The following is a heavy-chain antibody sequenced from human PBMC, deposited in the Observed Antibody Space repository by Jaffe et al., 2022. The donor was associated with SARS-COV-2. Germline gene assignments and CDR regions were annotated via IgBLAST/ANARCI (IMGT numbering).Heavy chain of an antibody. D-gene: IGHD3-10*01. CDR1: GFTFSSYW. J-gene: IGHJ6*02. V-gene: IGHV3-74*01. CDR2: INSDGSST. CDR3: ASLYGSGSYYNSYYYGMDV. Sequence: EVQLVESGGGLVQPGGSLRLSCAASGFTFSSYWMHWVRQAPGKGLVWVSRINSDGSSTSYADSVKGRFTISRDNAKNTLYLQMNSLRAEDTAVYYCASLYGSGSYYNSYYYGMDVWGQGTTVTVSS.